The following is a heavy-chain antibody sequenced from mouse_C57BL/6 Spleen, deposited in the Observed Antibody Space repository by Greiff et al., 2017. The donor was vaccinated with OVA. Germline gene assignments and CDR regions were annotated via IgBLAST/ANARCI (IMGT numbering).Heavy chain of an antibody. CDR1: GYTFTNYW. J-gene: IGHJ4*01. Sequence: QVQLQQSGAELVRPGTSVKMSCKASGYTFTNYWIGWAKQRPGHGLEWIGDIYPGGGYTNYNEKFKGKATLTADKSSSTAYMQFSSLTSEDSAIYYCARGGYGGNYAMDYWGQGTSVTVSS. CDR3: ARGGYGGNYAMDY. CDR2: IYPGGGYT. D-gene: IGHD1-1*01. V-gene: IGHV1-63*01.